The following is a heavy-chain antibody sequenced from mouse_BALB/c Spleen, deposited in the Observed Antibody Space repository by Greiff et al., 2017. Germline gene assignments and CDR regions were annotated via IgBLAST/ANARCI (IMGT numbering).Heavy chain of an antibody. V-gene: IGHV5-17*02. CDR1: GFTFSSFG. CDR2: ISSGSSTI. Sequence: EVNLVESGGGLVQPGGSRKLSCAASGFTFSSFGMHWVRQAPEKGLEWVAYISSGSSTIYYADTVKGRFTISRDNPKNTLFLQMTSLRSEDTAMYYCARSDSSGYYAMDDWGQGTSVTVSS. J-gene: IGHJ4*01. CDR3: ARSDSSGYYAMDD. D-gene: IGHD3-2*01.